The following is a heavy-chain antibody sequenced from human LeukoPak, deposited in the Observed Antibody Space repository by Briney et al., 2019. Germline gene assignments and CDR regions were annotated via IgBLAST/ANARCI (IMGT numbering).Heavy chain of an antibody. CDR3: ARDGVAAAGFYYYYGMDV. D-gene: IGHD6-13*01. Sequence: GGSLRLSCAASGFTVSSNYMSWVRQAPGKGLEWVSVIYSGGSTYYADSVKGRFTISRDNSKNTLYLQMNSLRAEDTAVYYCARDGVAAAGFYYYYGMDVWGQGTTVTVSS. CDR1: GFTVSSNY. V-gene: IGHV3-66*01. CDR2: IYSGGST. J-gene: IGHJ6*02.